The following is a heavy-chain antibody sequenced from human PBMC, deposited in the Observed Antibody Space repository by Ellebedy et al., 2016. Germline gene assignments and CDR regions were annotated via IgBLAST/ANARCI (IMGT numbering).Heavy chain of an antibody. J-gene: IGHJ5*02. CDR1: GFVFTNAW. V-gene: IGHV3-15*01. D-gene: IGHD1-26*01. CDR2: VRGMVDGGTA. Sequence: GESLKISCAGSGFVFTNAWMNWFRQVPTKGLEWVGRVRGMVDGGTAAYAPPVKDRSIISRDDSKQTVYLQMNRLKIEDTGIYYCTRSNSGTSWGQGTLVTVSS. CDR3: TRSNSGTS.